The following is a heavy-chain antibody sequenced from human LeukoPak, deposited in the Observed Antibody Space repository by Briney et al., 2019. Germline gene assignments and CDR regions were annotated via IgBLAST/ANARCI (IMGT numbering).Heavy chain of an antibody. V-gene: IGHV1-18*01. CDR3: ARTEDTAMASRYYYYYMDV. Sequence: GASVKVSCKASGYTFTSYGISWVRQAPGQGLEWMGWISAYNGNTNYAQKLQGRVTMTTDTSTSTAYMELRSLRSDDTAVYYCARTEDTAMASRYYYYYMDVWSKGTTVTVSS. CDR1: GYTFTSYG. D-gene: IGHD5-18*01. J-gene: IGHJ6*03. CDR2: ISAYNGNT.